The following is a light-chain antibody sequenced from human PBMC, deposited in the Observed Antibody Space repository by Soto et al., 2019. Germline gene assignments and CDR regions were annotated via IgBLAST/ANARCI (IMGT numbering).Light chain of an antibody. CDR2: DAS. Sequence: DIQMTQSPSSLSASVWDRVTITCQASQDITNSLNWYQQKPGKAPNLLIFDASNLDAGVPSRFSGSGSGTYFTFTIHSLQPEDVATYYCQQYDHLSLTFGGGTKVDIK. V-gene: IGKV1-33*01. J-gene: IGKJ4*01. CDR3: QQYDHLSLT. CDR1: QDITNS.